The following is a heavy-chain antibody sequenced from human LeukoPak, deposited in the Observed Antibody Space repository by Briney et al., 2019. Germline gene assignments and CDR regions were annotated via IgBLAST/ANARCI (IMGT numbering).Heavy chain of an antibody. V-gene: IGHV3-23*01. CDR1: GFTFSRYA. CDR2: ISGSGGST. Sequence: GGSLRLSCAASGFTFSRYAMSWVRQAPGKGLEWVSGISGSGGSTYYADSVKGRFTISRDNSKNTLYLQMNSLRAEDTAVYYCARPTSGYYYDSGGYSYYFDYWGQGTLVTVSS. D-gene: IGHD3-22*01. CDR3: ARPTSGYYYDSGGYSYYFDY. J-gene: IGHJ4*02.